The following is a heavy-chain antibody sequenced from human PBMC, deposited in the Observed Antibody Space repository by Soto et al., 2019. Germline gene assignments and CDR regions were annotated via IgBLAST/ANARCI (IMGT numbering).Heavy chain of an antibody. J-gene: IGHJ4*02. Sequence: ASVKVSCKASRYSFTTYALHWVRQAPGQRLEWMGWINAGNGDTKYSEKFQGRVTITRDTSANTAYMEMNSLRAEDTAVYYCARESEDLTSNFDYWGQGTLVTVSS. CDR3: ARESEDLTSNFDY. CDR2: INAGNGDT. V-gene: IGHV1-3*01. CDR1: RYSFTTYA.